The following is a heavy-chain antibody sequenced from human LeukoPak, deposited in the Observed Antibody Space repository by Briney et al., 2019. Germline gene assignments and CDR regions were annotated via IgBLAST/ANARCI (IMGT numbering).Heavy chain of an antibody. Sequence: GESLQISCKGSGYSFTSYWIGWVRPMPGKGLEWMGIIYPGDSDTRYSPSFQGQVTISADKSISTAYLQWSSLKASDTAMYYCARLEQQWLDIYYYYYMDVWGKGTTVTVSS. CDR2: IYPGDSDT. V-gene: IGHV5-51*01. D-gene: IGHD6-19*01. J-gene: IGHJ6*03. CDR1: GYSFTSYW. CDR3: ARLEQQWLDIYYYYYMDV.